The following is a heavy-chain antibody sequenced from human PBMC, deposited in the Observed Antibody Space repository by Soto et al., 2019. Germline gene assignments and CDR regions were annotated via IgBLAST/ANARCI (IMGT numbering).Heavy chain of an antibody. J-gene: IGHJ5*02. Sequence: QVQLVQSGAEVKKPGASVKVSCKASGYTFTSYGISWVRQAPGQGLEWMGWISAYNGNTNYAQKLQGRVTMNTDTATSTAYMELRSLRSDATAVYSCARDGGVQARFDPWGQGTLVTVSS. D-gene: IGHD2-8*02. V-gene: IGHV1-18*01. CDR2: ISAYNGNT. CDR1: GYTFTSYG. CDR3: ARDGGVQARFDP.